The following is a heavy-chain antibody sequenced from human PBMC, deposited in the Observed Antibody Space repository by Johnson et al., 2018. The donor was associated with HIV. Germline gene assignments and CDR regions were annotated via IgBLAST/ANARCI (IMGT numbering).Heavy chain of an antibody. V-gene: IGHV3-30*02. D-gene: IGHD2-21*02. J-gene: IGHJ3*02. CDR2: IRYDGSNT. CDR1: GFTFSSYG. Sequence: VQLVESGGGVVQPGGSLRLSCAASGFTFSSYGMHWVRQAPGKGLEWVAFIRYDGSNTYYADSVKGRFTISRDNSKNTLYLQMNSLRAEDTAVYYCAKDHSVVVTAKDAFDIWGQGTMVTVSS. CDR3: AKDHSVVVTAKDAFDI.